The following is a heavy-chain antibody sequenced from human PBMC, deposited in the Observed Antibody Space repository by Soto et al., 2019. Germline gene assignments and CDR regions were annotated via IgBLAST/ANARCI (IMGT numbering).Heavy chain of an antibody. Sequence: ASVKVSCKASGYTFTSYGISWVRQAPGQGLEWMGWISAYNGNTNYAQKLQGRVTMTTDTSTSTAYMELRSLRSDDTAVYYCATSLVVAATLGYFQHWRQGTLDTVSS. CDR3: ATSLVVAATLGYFQH. CDR2: ISAYNGNT. D-gene: IGHD2-15*01. V-gene: IGHV1-18*01. CDR1: GYTFTSYG. J-gene: IGHJ1*01.